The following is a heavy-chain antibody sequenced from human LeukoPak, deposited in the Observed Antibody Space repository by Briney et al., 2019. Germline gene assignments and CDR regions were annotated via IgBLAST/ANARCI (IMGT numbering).Heavy chain of an antibody. Sequence: PSETLSLTCTVSGGSISSSSYYWGWIRQPPGKGLEWIWSMYYRGTTYYNPSLKSRVTISVDTSKNQLSLKVTSVTAADTALYYCARCIAAAGWFDPWGQGTLVTVSS. D-gene: IGHD6-25*01. CDR1: GGSISSSSYY. J-gene: IGHJ5*02. CDR3: ARCIAAAGWFDP. V-gene: IGHV4-39*01. CDR2: MYYRGTT.